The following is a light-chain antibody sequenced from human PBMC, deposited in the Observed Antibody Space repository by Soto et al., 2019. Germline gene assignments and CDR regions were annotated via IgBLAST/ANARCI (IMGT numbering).Light chain of an antibody. CDR2: DAS. CDR1: QDIYIY. V-gene: IGKV1-33*01. J-gene: IGKJ5*01. CDR3: QQYDNFVIT. Sequence: DIQMTQSPSSLSASVGDRVTITCQASQDIYIYLNWYQQKPGKAPRLLIYDASNLETGVPSRFSGRGSGPDFTFTISSLQQAEFATYYCQQYDNFVITLGQGTRLAIK.